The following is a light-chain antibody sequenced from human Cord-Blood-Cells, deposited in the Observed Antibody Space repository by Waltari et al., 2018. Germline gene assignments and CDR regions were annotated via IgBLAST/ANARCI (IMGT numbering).Light chain of an antibody. CDR3: CSYAGSYTWV. CDR1: SSAVGGYNY. V-gene: IGLV2-11*01. Sequence: HSALTQPRSVSGSPGQSVTLSCTGTSSAVGGYNYVSWYQQHPGNAPTLMIYDVSKRPSGVPDRFSGSKSGNTASLTISGLQAEDEADYYCCSYAGSYTWVFGGGTKLTVL. CDR2: DVS. J-gene: IGLJ3*02.